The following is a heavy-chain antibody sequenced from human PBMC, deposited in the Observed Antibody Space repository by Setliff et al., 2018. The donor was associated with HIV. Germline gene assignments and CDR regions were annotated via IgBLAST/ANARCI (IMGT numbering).Heavy chain of an antibody. CDR3: ARVREGYESSGFYVYYYYYMDL. V-gene: IGHV3-7*01. CDR2: IKQDGSEK. Sequence: GSLRLSCAASGFTFSGTWMAWVRQAPGKGPEWVANIKQDGSEKHYMDSVKGRFTISRDNADRSIYLQMNSLRVEDTAVYYCARVREGYESSGFYVYYYYYMDLWGKGTTVTVSS. J-gene: IGHJ6*03. D-gene: IGHD6-19*01. CDR1: GFTFSGTW.